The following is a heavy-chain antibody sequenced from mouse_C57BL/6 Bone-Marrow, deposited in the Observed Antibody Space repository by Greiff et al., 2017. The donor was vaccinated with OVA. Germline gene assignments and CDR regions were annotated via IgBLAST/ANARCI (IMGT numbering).Heavy chain of an antibody. CDR3: TRVNWVGGAMDY. CDR2: IYPGNSDT. D-gene: IGHD4-1*02. V-gene: IGHV1-5*01. J-gene: IGHJ4*01. CDR1: GYTFTSYW. Sequence: VQLKQSGTVLARPGASVKMSCKTSGYTFTSYWMHWVKQRPGQGLEWIGDIYPGNSDTSYNQKFKGKAKLTAVTSASTAYMALSSLTNEDSAVYYCTRVNWVGGAMDYWGQGTSVTVSS.